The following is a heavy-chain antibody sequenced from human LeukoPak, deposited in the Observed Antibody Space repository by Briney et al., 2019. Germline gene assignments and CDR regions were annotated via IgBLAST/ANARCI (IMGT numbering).Heavy chain of an antibody. J-gene: IGHJ4*02. CDR3: ARGLLPAKDRRTQPVDTAMVAFDY. D-gene: IGHD5-18*01. CDR1: GGSISSYY. V-gene: IGHV4-4*07. CDR2: IYASGNT. Sequence: SETLSLTCTVSGGSISSYYWSWVRQPAGKGLEWIGRIYASGNTNYNPSLKGRVTISVDTSKNQFSLKLSSVTAADTAVYYCARGLLPAKDRRTQPVDTAMVAFDYWGQGTLVTVSS.